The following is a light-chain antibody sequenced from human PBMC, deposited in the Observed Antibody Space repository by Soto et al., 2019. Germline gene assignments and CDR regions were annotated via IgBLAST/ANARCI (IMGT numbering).Light chain of an antibody. Sequence: QSVLTQPASVSGSPGQSITISCTGTSSDVGGYNYVSWYQQHPGKAPKLMIYDVSNRTSGVSNRFSGSMSGNTASLTISGLQAEDEADYYCSSYTSSSTLLVVFGGGTKLAVL. V-gene: IGLV2-14*03. CDR3: SSYTSSSTLLVV. J-gene: IGLJ2*01. CDR2: DVS. CDR1: SSDVGGYNY.